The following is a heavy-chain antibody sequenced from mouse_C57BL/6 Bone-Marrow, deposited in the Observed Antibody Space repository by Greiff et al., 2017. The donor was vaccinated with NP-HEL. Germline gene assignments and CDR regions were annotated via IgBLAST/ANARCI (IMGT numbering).Heavy chain of an antibody. CDR1: GFNFNDYY. J-gene: IGHJ4*01. D-gene: IGHD1-1*02. Sequence: EVQLQQSGAELVKPGASVKLSCTASGFNFNDYYMPWVKQRPEQGLEWIGRIDPEDGETKYAPKFQGKATITVDTSSNTAYLQLSSLTSEDNAACCCDRGSGGPAMGYRGNRTSVTVS. CDR3: DRGSGGPAMGY. CDR2: IDPEDGET. V-gene: IGHV14-2*01.